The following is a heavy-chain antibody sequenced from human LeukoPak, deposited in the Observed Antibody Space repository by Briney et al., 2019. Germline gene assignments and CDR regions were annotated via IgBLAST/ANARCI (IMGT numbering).Heavy chain of an antibody. J-gene: IGHJ6*03. V-gene: IGHV1-2*02. CDR1: GYTFTSYY. D-gene: IGHD6-13*01. Sequence: ASVKVSCKASGYTFTSYYMHWVRQAPGQGLEWMGWINPNSGGTNYAQKFQGRVTMTRDTSISTAYMELSRLRSDDTAVYYCARMEQLVRGRYYYYYMDVWGKGTTVTISS. CDR2: INPNSGGT. CDR3: ARMEQLVRGRYYYYYMDV.